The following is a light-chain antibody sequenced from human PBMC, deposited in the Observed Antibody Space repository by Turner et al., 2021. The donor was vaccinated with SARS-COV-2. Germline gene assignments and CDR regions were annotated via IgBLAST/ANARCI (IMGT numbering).Light chain of an antibody. CDR2: GAS. CDR3: QQYGKGLT. CDR1: QSVSSTS. J-gene: IGKJ4*01. V-gene: IGKV3-20*01. Sequence: VLTQSPGTLSLSPGERATLSCRASQSVSSTSLSWYQQKPGQAPRLLIYGASSRARGIPERVSGSGSGTDFTLTISRLEPEDFAVYYCQQYGKGLTFGGGTKVEIK.